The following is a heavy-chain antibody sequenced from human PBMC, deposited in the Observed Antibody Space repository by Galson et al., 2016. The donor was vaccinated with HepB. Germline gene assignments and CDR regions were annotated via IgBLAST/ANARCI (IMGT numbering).Heavy chain of an antibody. CDR1: GYSFASYG. CDR2: ISVYNGNT. J-gene: IGHJ4*02. CDR3: ARDRGYCSGGSCYGAY. V-gene: IGHV1-18*01. D-gene: IGHD2-15*01. Sequence: SVKVSCKASGYSFASYGITWVRQAPGQGLEWVGWISVYNGNTKVGQKFQGRATMTTDTFTSTAYMEVRNLRSDDTAVYYCARDRGYCSGGSCYGAYWGQGTLVTVSS.